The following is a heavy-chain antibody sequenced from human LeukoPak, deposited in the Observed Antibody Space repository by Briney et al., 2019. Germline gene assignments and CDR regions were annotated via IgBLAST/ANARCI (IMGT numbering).Heavy chain of an antibody. J-gene: IGHJ4*02. CDR3: VRASNYFDTSGYYYYFDY. CDR1: GGSISSGAYY. Sequence: SETLSLTCTVSGGSISSGAYYWSWLRQPPGTGLEWIGNIYYSGTTSYNPSLKSRVSISVDTSKNQFSLKLSSVTAADTAVYYCVRASNYFDTSGYYYYFDYWGQGTLVTVSS. CDR2: IYYSGTT. V-gene: IGHV4-30-4*08. D-gene: IGHD3-22*01.